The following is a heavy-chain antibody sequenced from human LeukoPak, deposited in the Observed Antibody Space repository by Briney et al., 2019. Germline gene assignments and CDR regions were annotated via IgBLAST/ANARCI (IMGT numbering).Heavy chain of an antibody. J-gene: IGHJ5*02. D-gene: IGHD2-15*01. CDR2: IYRSGST. CDR1: GVSISSGGYS. Sequence: SETLSLTCAVSGVSISSGGYSWSWIRQPPGKGLEWIGYIYRSGSTYYNPSLKSRVTISIDTSKNQFSLKLSSVTAADTAVYYCARLYCSGGSCYSGVDWFDPWGQGTLVSVSS. CDR3: ARLYCSGGSCYSGVDWFDP. V-gene: IGHV4-30-4*07.